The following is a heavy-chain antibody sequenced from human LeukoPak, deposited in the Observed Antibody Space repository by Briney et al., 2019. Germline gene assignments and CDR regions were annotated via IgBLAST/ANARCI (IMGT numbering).Heavy chain of an antibody. Sequence: PGGSLRLSCAASGFSVSSSYMNWVRQAPGRGLEWVAVIYSGESTNYADSVKGRFTISRDSSKNTLYLQMNSLRAEDTAVYYCARASGIDYTDMPDYWGQGTLVTVSS. D-gene: IGHD1-26*01. CDR3: ARASGIDYTDMPDY. CDR1: GFSVSSSY. CDR2: IYSGEST. J-gene: IGHJ4*02. V-gene: IGHV3-53*01.